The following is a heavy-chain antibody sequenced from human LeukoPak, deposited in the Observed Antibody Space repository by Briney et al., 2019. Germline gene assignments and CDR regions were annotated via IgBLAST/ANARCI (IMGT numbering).Heavy chain of an antibody. D-gene: IGHD6-13*01. CDR3: AREPGYSSSNPMGMDV. CDR1: GFTFSSYA. J-gene: IGHJ6*02. Sequence: GGSLRLSCSASGFTFSSYAMHWVRQAPGKGLEYVSAISSNGGSTYYADSVKGRFTISRDNSKNTLYLQMNSLRAEDTAVYYCAREPGYSSSNPMGMDVWGQGTTVTVSS. CDR2: ISSNGGST. V-gene: IGHV3-64*04.